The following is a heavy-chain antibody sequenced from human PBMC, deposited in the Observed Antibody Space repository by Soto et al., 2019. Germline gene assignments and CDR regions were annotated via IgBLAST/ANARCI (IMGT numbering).Heavy chain of an antibody. Sequence: GASVKVSCKASGYTFTSYAMHWVRQAPGQRLEWMGWINAGNGNTKYSQKFQGRFTISRDDSKSIAYLQMNSLKTEDTAVYYCTPGPYYYDSSGYYLGYWGQGTLVTVSS. D-gene: IGHD3-22*01. J-gene: IGHJ4*02. CDR2: INAGNGNT. CDR1: GYTFTSYA. V-gene: IGHV1-3*01. CDR3: TPGPYYYDSSGYYLGY.